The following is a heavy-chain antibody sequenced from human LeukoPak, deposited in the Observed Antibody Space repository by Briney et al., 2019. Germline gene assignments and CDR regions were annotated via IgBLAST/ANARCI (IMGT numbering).Heavy chain of an antibody. D-gene: IGHD3-22*01. V-gene: IGHV1-2*02. Sequence: ASVKVSCKASGYTFTGYYMHWVRQAPGQGLEWMGWINPNSGGTNYAQKFQGRVTMTRDTSISTADMELSRLRSDDTAVYYCARGPITMIVVVINDNWFDPWGQGTLVTVSS. CDR3: ARGPITMIVVVINDNWFDP. CDR2: INPNSGGT. CDR1: GYTFTGYY. J-gene: IGHJ5*02.